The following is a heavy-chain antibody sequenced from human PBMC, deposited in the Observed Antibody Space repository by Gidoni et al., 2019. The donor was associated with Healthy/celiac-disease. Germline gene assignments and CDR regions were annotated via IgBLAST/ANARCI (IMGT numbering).Heavy chain of an antibody. CDR2: ISYDGSNK. D-gene: IGHD4-17*01. CDR1: GFTFRSYG. J-gene: IGHJ4*02. Sequence: QVQLVESGGGVVQPGRSLRLSCAASGFTFRSYGMHWVRQAPGKGLEWVAVISYDGSNKYYADSVKGRFTISRDNSKNTLYLQMNSLRAEDTAVYYCAKDGGDYGGNPGDYWGQGTLVTVSS. V-gene: IGHV3-30*18. CDR3: AKDGGDYGGNPGDY.